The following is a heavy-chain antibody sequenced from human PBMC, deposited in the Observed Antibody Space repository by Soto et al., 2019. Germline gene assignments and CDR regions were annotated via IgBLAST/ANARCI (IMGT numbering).Heavy chain of an antibody. J-gene: IGHJ5*02. D-gene: IGHD6-13*01. Sequence: QVQLVQSGAEVKKPGASVKVSCKASGYTFTSYGISWVRQAPGQGLEWMGWINAYNGNTNYAQKLQGRVTMTTDTSTSTAYMELRSLRSDDTAVYYCARVSAYSSSWSWAGWFDPWGQGTLVTVSS. CDR1: GYTFTSYG. V-gene: IGHV1-18*01. CDR2: INAYNGNT. CDR3: ARVSAYSSSWSWAGWFDP.